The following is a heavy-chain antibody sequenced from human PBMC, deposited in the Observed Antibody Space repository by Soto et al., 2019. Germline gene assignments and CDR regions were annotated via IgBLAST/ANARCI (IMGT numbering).Heavy chain of an antibody. CDR2: ISAHNGNT. J-gene: IGHJ4*02. Sequence: QVHLVQSGAEVKKPGASVKVSCQGSGYAFTTYGITWVRQAPGQGLEWMGWISAHNGNTNYAQKLQGRVTVTRDTSTSTAYMELRSLRYDDTAVYYCARGRYGDYCGQGDLVTVSS. V-gene: IGHV1-18*01. D-gene: IGHD1-1*01. CDR1: GYAFTTYG. CDR3: ARGRYGDY.